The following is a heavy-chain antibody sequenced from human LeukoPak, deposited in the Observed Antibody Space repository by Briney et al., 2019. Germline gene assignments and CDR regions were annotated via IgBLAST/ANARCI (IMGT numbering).Heavy chain of an antibody. CDR3: ARDPPGTVSFDY. D-gene: IGHD3/OR15-3a*01. CDR1: GFTFSTYE. J-gene: IGHJ4*02. CDR2: IHTSGSII. V-gene: IGHV3-48*03. Sequence: QPGGSLRHSCAASGFTFSTYEMNWVRQAPGKGLEWVSYIHTSGSIIYYADSVKDRFTISRDNAKNSLYLQMSSLRVEDTAVYYCARDPPGTVSFDYWGQGTLVTVSS.